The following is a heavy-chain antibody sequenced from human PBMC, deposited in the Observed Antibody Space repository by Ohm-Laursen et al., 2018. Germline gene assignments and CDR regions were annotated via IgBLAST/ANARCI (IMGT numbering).Heavy chain of an antibody. CDR3: ARVADRGGYLYYFDY. V-gene: IGHV4-59*11. Sequence: SDTLSLTCTVSGGSISPHYWSWIRQSPEKGLEWNGYISYSGTSEHNPSLKGRVTMSVDTSNNQFSLKLSSMTAADTAVYYCARVADRGGYLYYFDYWGQGTLVTVSS. CDR1: GGSISPHY. D-gene: IGHD2-15*01. CDR2: ISYSGTS. J-gene: IGHJ4*02.